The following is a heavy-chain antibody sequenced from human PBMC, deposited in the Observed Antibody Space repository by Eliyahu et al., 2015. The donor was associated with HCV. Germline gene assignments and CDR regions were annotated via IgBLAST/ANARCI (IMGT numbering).Heavy chain of an antibody. D-gene: IGHD1-26*01. Sequence: EVKKPGASVKVSCKASGYTFTNYGIHWVRQAPGQRLEWMGWINTGNGNTKYSQKFLGRVTITRDTSASTAYMELSSLISEETAVYYCARDLTTTTLGYWGQGTLVTVSS. V-gene: IGHV1-3*04. CDR1: GYTFTNYG. CDR3: ARDLTTTTLGY. CDR2: INTGNGNT. J-gene: IGHJ4*02.